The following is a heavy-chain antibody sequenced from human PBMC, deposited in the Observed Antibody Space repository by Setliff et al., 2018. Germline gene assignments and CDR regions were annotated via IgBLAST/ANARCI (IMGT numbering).Heavy chain of an antibody. CDR3: ARDLDYQYYYDSNGRDAFDI. CDR1: GYIFTSYG. CDR2: ISTYNGKT. J-gene: IGHJ3*02. Sequence: RASVKVSCKASGYIFTSYGFSWVRQAPGQGLEWMGWISTYNGKTNYAQKFQGRVTMTTDTSTSTAYMELRSLRSDDTAVYYCARDLDYQYYYDSNGRDAFDIWGQGTMVTVSS. V-gene: IGHV1-18*01. D-gene: IGHD3-22*01.